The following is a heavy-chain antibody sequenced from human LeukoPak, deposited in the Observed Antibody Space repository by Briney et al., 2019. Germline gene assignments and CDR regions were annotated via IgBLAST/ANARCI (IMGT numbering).Heavy chain of an antibody. D-gene: IGHD6-13*01. J-gene: IGHJ6*02. CDR2: INPNSGGT. V-gene: IGHV1-2*02. Sequence: ASVKVSCKASGYTFTGYYMHWVRQAPGQGLEWMGWINPNSGGTNYAQKFQGRVTMTRDTSTSTVYMELSSLRSEDTAVYYCASAYSSSWYGYYYGMDVWGQGTTVTVSS. CDR3: ASAYSSSWYGYYYGMDV. CDR1: GYTFTGYY.